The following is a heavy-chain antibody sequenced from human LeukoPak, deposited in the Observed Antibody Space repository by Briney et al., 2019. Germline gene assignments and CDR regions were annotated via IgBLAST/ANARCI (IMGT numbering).Heavy chain of an antibody. CDR2: INPNSGDT. CDR3: AREPPAYCGFDCYVSGY. V-gene: IGHV1-2*02. Sequence: GASVKVSCKASGYRFTSLYVHWVRQAPGQGPEWMGWINPNSGDTQYAQKFEGRVTMTRDTSITTAYMELSGLTSDDTAVYYCAREPPAYCGFDCYVSGYWGQGTLVTVSS. D-gene: IGHD2-21*02. CDR1: GYRFTSLY. J-gene: IGHJ4*02.